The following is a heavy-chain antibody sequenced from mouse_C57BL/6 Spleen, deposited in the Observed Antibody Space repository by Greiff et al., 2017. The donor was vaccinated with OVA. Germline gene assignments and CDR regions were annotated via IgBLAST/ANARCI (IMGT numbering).Heavy chain of an antibody. D-gene: IGHD2-4*01. CDR2: IYPSDSET. CDR1: GYTFTSYW. CDR3: ARSGLRRGGNYAMDY. Sequence: QVQLQQPGAELVRPGSSVKLSCKASGYTFTSYWMDWVKQRPGQGLEWIGNIYPSDSETHYNQKFKDKATLTVDKSSSTAYMQLSSLTSEDSAVYYCARSGLRRGGNYAMDYWGQGTSVTVSS. J-gene: IGHJ4*01. V-gene: IGHV1-61*01.